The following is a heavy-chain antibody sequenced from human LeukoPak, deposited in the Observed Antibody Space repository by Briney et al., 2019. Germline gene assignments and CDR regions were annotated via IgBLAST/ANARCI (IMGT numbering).Heavy chain of an antibody. CDR2: ISSSSSYI. V-gene: IGHV3-21*01. Sequence: GGSLRLSCAASGFTFSSYSMNWVRQAPGKGLEWVSSISSSSSYIYYADSVKGRFTISRDNAKNSLYLQMNSLRAEDTAVHYCARVRYSSSSRAFDIWGQGTMVTVSS. CDR1: GFTFSSYS. D-gene: IGHD6-13*01. CDR3: ARVRYSSSSRAFDI. J-gene: IGHJ3*02.